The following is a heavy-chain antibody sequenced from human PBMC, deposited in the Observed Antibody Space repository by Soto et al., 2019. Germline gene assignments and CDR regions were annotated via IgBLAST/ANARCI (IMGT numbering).Heavy chain of an antibody. D-gene: IGHD4-17*01. CDR1: GGTFSSYA. CDR2: IIPIFGTA. CDR3: ASGFHGDYEPYYYYGMDV. Sequence: ASVKVSCKASGGTFSSYAISWVRQAPGQGLEWMGGIIPIFGTANYAQKFQGRVTITADESTSTAYMELSSLRPEDTAVYYCASGFHGDYEPYYYYGMDVWGQGTTVTVSS. J-gene: IGHJ6*02. V-gene: IGHV1-69*13.